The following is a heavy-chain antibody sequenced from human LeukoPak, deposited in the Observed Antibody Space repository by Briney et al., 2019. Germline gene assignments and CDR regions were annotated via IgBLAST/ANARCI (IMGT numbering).Heavy chain of an antibody. D-gene: IGHD2-2*01. CDR1: GGSISSYY. Sequence: PSETLSLTCTVSGGSISSYYWSWLRQPPGKGLEWIGYIYYSGSTNYNPSLKSRVTISVDTSKNQFSLKLSSVTAADTAVYYCARDSTALDAFDIWGQGTMVTVSS. J-gene: IGHJ3*02. V-gene: IGHV4-59*01. CDR2: IYYSGST. CDR3: ARDSTALDAFDI.